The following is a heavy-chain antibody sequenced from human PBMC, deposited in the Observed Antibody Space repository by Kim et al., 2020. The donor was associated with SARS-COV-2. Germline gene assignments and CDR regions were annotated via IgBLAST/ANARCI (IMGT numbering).Heavy chain of an antibody. Sequence: SETLSLTCAVYGGSFSGYYWSWIRQPPGKGLEWIGEINHSGSTNYNPSLKSRVTISVDTSKNQFSLKLSSVTAADTAVYYCARNPFRIAVAGRGYNWFDPWGQGTLVTVSS. J-gene: IGHJ5*02. CDR1: GGSFSGYY. CDR2: INHSGST. V-gene: IGHV4-34*01. CDR3: ARNPFRIAVAGRGYNWFDP. D-gene: IGHD6-19*01.